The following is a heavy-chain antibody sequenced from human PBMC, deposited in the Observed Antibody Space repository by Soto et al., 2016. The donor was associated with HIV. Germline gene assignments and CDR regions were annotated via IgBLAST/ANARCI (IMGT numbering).Heavy chain of an antibody. CDR3: ASDSGYDYAFDI. D-gene: IGHD5-12*01. J-gene: IGHJ3*02. CDR2: ISSSSSYI. V-gene: IGHV3-21*01. Sequence: EVQLVESGGGLVKPGGSLRLSCAASGFTFSSYSMNWVRQAPGKGLEWVSSISSSSSYIYYADSVKGRFTISRDNAKNSLYLQMNSLRAEDTAVYYCASDSGYDYAFDIWGQGTMVTVSS. CDR1: GFTFSSYS.